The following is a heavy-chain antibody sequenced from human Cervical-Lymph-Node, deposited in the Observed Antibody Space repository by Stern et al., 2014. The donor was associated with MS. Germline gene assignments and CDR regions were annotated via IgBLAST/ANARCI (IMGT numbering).Heavy chain of an antibody. V-gene: IGHV1-18*01. CDR2: ISAYNGNT. D-gene: IGHD2-15*01. CDR3: ARGLLGSENAFDI. J-gene: IGHJ3*02. CDR1: GYTFTSYG. Sequence: QVQLMESGAAVKKPAASVTVSCKASGYTFTSYGISWVRPAPGPGLAWMGWISAYNGNTNYGQNLQGRVTMTTDTSTSTAYMELRSLRSDDTAVYYCARGLLGSENAFDIWGQGTMVTVSS.